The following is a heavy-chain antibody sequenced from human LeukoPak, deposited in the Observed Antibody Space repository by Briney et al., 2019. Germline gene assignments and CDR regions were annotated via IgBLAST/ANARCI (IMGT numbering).Heavy chain of an antibody. V-gene: IGHV1-46*01. D-gene: IGHD1-26*01. Sequence: ASVKVSCKASGYTFTSYGISWVRQAPGQGLEWMGIINPSGGSTSYAQKFQGRVTMTRDTSTSTVYMELSSLRSEDTAVYYCARDGGSYHRFDYWGQGTLVTVSS. CDR3: ARDGGSYHRFDY. J-gene: IGHJ4*02. CDR1: GYTFTSYG. CDR2: INPSGGST.